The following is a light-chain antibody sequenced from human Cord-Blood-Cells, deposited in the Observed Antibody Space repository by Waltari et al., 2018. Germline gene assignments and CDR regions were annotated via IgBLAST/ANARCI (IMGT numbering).Light chain of an antibody. CDR2: EGS. J-gene: IGLJ2*01. CDR1: SRDVGGYNL. CDR3: CSYAGSSTVV. V-gene: IGLV2-23*01. Sequence: QSALTQPASVSGSPGQSITISCTGNSRDVGGYNLVSWYQRHPGKAPKLMIYEGSKRPSGVSNRFSGSKAVNTASLTISGLQAEDEADYYCCSYAGSSTVVFGGGTKLTVL.